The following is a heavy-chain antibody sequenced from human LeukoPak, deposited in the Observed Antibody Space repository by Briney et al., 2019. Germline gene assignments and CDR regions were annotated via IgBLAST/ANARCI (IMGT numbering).Heavy chain of an antibody. CDR2: INPNSGGT. V-gene: IGHV1-2*02. Sequence: ASVKVSCKASGYTFTGYDMHWVRQAPGQGLEWMGWINPNSGGTNYAQKFQGRVTMTRDTSISTAYMELSRLRSDDTAVYYCARAWGYSYGPHFDSWGQGTLVTVSS. CDR1: GYTFTGYD. D-gene: IGHD5-18*01. CDR3: ARAWGYSYGPHFDS. J-gene: IGHJ4*02.